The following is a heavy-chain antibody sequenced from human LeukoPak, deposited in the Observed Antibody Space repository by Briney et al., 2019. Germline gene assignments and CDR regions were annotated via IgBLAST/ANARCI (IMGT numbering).Heavy chain of an antibody. D-gene: IGHD5-24*01. CDR2: IYYSGST. J-gene: IGHJ4*02. CDR3: ARGWDSRDILPLDY. V-gene: IGHV4-39*07. Sequence: SETLSLTCTVSGGSISSSSYYWGWIRQPPGKGLEWIGSIYYSGSTYYNPSLKSRVTISVDTSKNQFSLKLSSVTAADTAVYYCARGWDSRDILPLDYWGQGTLVTVSS. CDR1: GGSISSSSYY.